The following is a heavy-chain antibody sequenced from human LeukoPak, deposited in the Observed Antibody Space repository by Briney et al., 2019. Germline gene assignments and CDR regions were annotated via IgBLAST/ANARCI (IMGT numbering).Heavy chain of an antibody. D-gene: IGHD3-10*01. CDR1: GFTFADYG. CDR3: GRGSTVRGAKYYFDF. CDR2: IRSKGYGGAR. V-gene: IGHV3-49*04. Sequence: PGGTLRLSCTGSGFTFADYGLSWVRQAPGKGLEWVAFIRSKGYGGAREYDASVKGRFTISRDDSRNIAYLQMDRLETEDAAVHYCGRGSTVRGAKYYFDFWGQGSLVTVSS. J-gene: IGHJ4*02.